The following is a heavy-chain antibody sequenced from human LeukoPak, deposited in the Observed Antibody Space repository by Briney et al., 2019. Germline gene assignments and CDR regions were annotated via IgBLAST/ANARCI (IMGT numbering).Heavy chain of an antibody. CDR2: IWYDGSNK. CDR1: GFTFSSYG. J-gene: IGHJ6*02. D-gene: IGHD5-24*01. Sequence: GRSLRLSCAASGFTFSSYGMHWVRQAPGKGLEWVAVIWYDGSNKYYADSVKGRFTISRDNSKNTLYLQMHSLRAEDTAIYYCVNRDGGWLQSSGTDVWGQGTAVTVS. CDR3: VNRDGGWLQSSGTDV. V-gene: IGHV3-33*01.